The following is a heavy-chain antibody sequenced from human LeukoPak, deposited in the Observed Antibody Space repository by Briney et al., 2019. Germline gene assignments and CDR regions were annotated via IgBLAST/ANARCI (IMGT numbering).Heavy chain of an antibody. CDR3: AIAADGTGYFGY. D-gene: IGHD6-13*01. Sequence: GESLQISCKGSGYTFTSYWVGWVRQMPGEGLEWMGLFNPGNSDTRYSPSFQGQVTISADRSITTAYLQWGSLKASDTAIYYCAIAADGTGYFGYWGQGTLVTVSS. CDR2: FNPGNSDT. J-gene: IGHJ4*02. CDR1: GYTFTSYW. V-gene: IGHV5-51*01.